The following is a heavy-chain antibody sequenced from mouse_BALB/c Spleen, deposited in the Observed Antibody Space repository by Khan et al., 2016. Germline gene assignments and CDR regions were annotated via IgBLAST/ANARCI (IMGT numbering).Heavy chain of an antibody. J-gene: IGHJ1*01. D-gene: IGHD1-1*01. CDR3: ARYGYYYGSSRYFDV. CDR1: GYTFTNYG. CDR2: INTYSGES. V-gene: IGHV9-3-1*01. Sequence: QIQLVQSGPELKKPGKTVKISCKASGYTFTNYGMNWVKQAPGKGLKWMGWINTYSGESTYADDFKGRFAISLETSANTAYLQINNLKNEDTATYFCARYGYYYGSSRYFDVWGAGTTVTVSS.